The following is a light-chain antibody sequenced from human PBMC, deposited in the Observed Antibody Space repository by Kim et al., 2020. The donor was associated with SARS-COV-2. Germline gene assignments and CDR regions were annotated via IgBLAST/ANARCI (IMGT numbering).Light chain of an antibody. CDR1: NIGSKS. J-gene: IGLJ3*02. Sequence: SYELTQPPSVSVAPGKTARLTCGGNNIGSKSVHWYQQKPGQAPVLVIYYDSDRPSGIPERFSGSNSGNTATLTISRVEAGDEADYSCQAWDSSSDHWVFG. CDR2: YDS. CDR3: QAWDSSSDHWV. V-gene: IGLV3-21*04.